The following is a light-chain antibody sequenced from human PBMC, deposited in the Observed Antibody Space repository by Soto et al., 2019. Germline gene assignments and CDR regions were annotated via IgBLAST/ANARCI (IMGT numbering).Light chain of an antibody. CDR2: AAS. CDR1: QSVASY. CDR3: QQRSDWPIT. J-gene: IGKJ5*01. Sequence: EIVLTQSPATLSLSPGERATLSCRASQSVASYLAWYQQKPGQAPSLLIYAASNRATGIPARFSGSGSGTDLTLTISGLEPEEFAVYYCQQRSDWPITFGQGTRLEIK. V-gene: IGKV3-11*01.